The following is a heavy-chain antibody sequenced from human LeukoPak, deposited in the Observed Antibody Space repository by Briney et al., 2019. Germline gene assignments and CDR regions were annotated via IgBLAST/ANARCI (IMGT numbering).Heavy chain of an antibody. V-gene: IGHV3-74*01. Sequence: GGSLRLSCAASGFTFSSFAMSWVRQAPGKGLVWVSHINSDGSSTTYADSVKGRFTISRDNAKNTLYLQVNSLRAEDTAVYYCARGKWWNAPNDAFDIWGQGTMVTVSS. J-gene: IGHJ3*02. CDR3: ARGKWWNAPNDAFDI. CDR1: GFTFSSFA. CDR2: INSDGSST. D-gene: IGHD2-15*01.